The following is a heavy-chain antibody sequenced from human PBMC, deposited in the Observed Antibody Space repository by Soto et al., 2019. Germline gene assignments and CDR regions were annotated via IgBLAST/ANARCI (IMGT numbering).Heavy chain of an antibody. V-gene: IGHV1-2*04. Sequence: GASVKVSCKTSGYTFTGYDLGWVRQATGQGLEWVGWINPNSGGTNYAQKFQGWVTMTRDTSISTAYMELSRLRSDDTAVYYCARDSADDAFDIWGQGTMVTVSS. J-gene: IGHJ3*02. CDR3: ARDSADDAFDI. CDR1: GYTFTGYD. D-gene: IGHD1-26*01. CDR2: INPNSGGT.